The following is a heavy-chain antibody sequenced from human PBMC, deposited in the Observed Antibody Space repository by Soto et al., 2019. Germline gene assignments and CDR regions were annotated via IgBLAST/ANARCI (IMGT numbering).Heavy chain of an antibody. CDR2: IIPNFGAA. V-gene: IGHV1-69*01. CDR1: GGTFSSHA. Sequence: QVQLVQSGAEVKKPGSSVKVSCKASGGTFSSHAFSWVRQAPGQGLEWMGGIIPNFGAANNAQKFQDRVSVTADESTSTVYMELSSLRSEDTALYYCARGGVRFFDWLLYGMFDSWGQGTLVTVSS. CDR3: ARGGVRFFDWLLYGMFDS. D-gene: IGHD3-9*01. J-gene: IGHJ4*02.